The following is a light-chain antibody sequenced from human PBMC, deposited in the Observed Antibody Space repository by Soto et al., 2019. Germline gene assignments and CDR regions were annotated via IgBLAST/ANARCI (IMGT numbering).Light chain of an antibody. J-gene: IGKJ5*01. CDR1: HTISSSY. Sequence: LTQSPGPLSLSPGERATLSCRASHTISSSYLAWYQQKPGQAPRLLMYGISRRATGIPDRFSGSGSGTDFTLTIDGLEPEDFVVYYCQQYGYSPITFGQGTRLEIK. CDR3: QQYGYSPIT. V-gene: IGKV3-20*01. CDR2: GIS.